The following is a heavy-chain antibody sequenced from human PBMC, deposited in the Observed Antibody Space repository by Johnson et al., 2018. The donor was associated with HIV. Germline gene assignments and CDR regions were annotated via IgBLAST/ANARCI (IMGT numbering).Heavy chain of an antibody. CDR1: GFTFSSYW. J-gene: IGHJ3*02. CDR3: ATDRYSNFWSGSGHAAFDI. V-gene: IGHV3-7*01. CDR2: INQGGSEK. D-gene: IGHD3-3*01. Sequence: VQLVESGGGLVQPGGSLRLSCAASGFTFSSYWMTWVRQAPGRGLEWVANINQGGSEKYYVDSVKGRFTISRDNAKNSLYLQMNNLRVEDTAVYYCATDRYSNFWSGSGHAAFDIWGQGTMVTVSS.